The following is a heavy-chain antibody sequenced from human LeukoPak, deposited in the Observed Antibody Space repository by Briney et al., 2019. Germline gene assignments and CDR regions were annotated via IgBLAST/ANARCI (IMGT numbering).Heavy chain of an antibody. CDR3: ARDRRGYYSWFDY. Sequence: ASVKVSCKASGGTFSSYAISWVRQAPGQGLEWMGWISAYNGNTNYAQKLQGRVTMTTDTSTSTAYMELRSLRSDDTAVYYCARDRRGYYSWFDYWGQGTLVTVSS. CDR1: GGTFSSYA. CDR2: ISAYNGNT. J-gene: IGHJ4*02. V-gene: IGHV1-18*01. D-gene: IGHD3-22*01.